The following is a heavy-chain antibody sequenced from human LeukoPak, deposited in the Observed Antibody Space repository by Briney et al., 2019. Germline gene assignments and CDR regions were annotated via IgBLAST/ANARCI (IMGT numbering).Heavy chain of an antibody. CDR2: INPNSGGT. V-gene: IGHV1-2*06. J-gene: IGHJ4*02. CDR1: GYTFTNHA. D-gene: IGHD6-6*01. Sequence: ASVKVSCKASGYTFTNHAMHWVRQAPGQGLEWMGRINPNSGGTNYAQKFQGRVTMTRDTSISTAYMELSRLRSDDTAVYYCASWGIAARIDYWGQGTLVTVSS. CDR3: ASWGIAARIDY.